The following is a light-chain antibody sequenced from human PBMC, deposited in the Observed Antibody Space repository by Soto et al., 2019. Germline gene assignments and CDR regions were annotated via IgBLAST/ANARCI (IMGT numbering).Light chain of an antibody. V-gene: IGLV2-14*01. CDR2: EVS. J-gene: IGLJ1*01. CDR1: GSDVGDSSH. CDR3: SSYTSSSAYV. Sequence: QSALTQPRSVSGSPGQSVTISCTATGSDVGDSSHVSWYQLHPGKAPKLMIYEVSNRPSGVSNRFSGSKSGNTASLTISGLQAEDEADYYCSSYTSSSAYVFGTGTKLTVL.